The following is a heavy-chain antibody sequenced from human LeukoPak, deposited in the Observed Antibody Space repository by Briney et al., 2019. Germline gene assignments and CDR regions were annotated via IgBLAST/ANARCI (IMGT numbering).Heavy chain of an antibody. V-gene: IGHV4-59*01. Sequence: PSETLSLTWAVSGGPIIASYWSWIRQPPGKGLEWIGYTHYSGTGNYNPSLKSRVTISIDTSKNRFSLRLTSVTAADTAVYYCARVRFYDTTGYSTSYYLDYWGEGALVTVSS. J-gene: IGHJ4*02. D-gene: IGHD3-22*01. CDR2: THYSGTG. CDR1: GGPIIASY. CDR3: ARVRFYDTTGYSTSYYLDY.